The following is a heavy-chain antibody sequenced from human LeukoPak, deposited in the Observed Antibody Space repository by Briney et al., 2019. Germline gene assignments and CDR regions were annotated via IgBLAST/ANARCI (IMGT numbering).Heavy chain of an antibody. CDR1: GFIVSSKY. J-gene: IGHJ3*02. D-gene: IGHD2-2*01. CDR2: LYSGGNT. Sequence: GGSLRLSCAASGFIVSSKYMSWVRQAPGKGLEWVSVLYSGGNTYYADSVKGRFTISRDNSKNTLYLQMNSLRAEDTAVYYCAREGCRRDTSCYRGAFDIWGQGTMVTASS. V-gene: IGHV3-53*01. CDR3: AREGCRRDTSCYRGAFDI.